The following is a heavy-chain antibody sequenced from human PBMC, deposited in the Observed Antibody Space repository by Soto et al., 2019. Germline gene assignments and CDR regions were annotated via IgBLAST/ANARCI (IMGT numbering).Heavy chain of an antibody. Sequence: SENCSVCNDSITRGSSYQLKNSQPPGKGLEWIGYIYYSGSTYYNPSLKSRVTISVDTSKNQFSLKLSSVTAADTAVYYCAQFPGWWLRLEAFDIWGQWTMVPVSS. CDR3: AQFPGWWLRLEAFDI. V-gene: IGHV4-30-4*01. J-gene: IGHJ3*02. D-gene: IGHD5-12*01. CDR1: NDSITRGSSY. CDR2: IYYSGST.